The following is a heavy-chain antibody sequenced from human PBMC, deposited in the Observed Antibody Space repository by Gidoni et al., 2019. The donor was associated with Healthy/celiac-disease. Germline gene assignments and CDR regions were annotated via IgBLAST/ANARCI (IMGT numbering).Heavy chain of an antibody. Sequence: EVQLVESGGGLVKPGGSLLLSCTASGFTFSSYSMHCVRQAPGKGLECVSSISSSSSYIYYADSVKGRFTISRDNAKNSLYLQMNSLRAEDTAVYYCARDAFTIFGVVIIYYYGMDVWGQGTTVTVSS. D-gene: IGHD3-3*01. CDR3: ARDAFTIFGVVIIYYYGMDV. CDR1: GFTFSSYS. J-gene: IGHJ6*02. V-gene: IGHV3-21*01. CDR2: ISSSSSYI.